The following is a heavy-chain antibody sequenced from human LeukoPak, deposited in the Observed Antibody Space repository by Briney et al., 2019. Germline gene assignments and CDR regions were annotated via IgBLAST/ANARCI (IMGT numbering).Heavy chain of an antibody. CDR2: IWYDGSNI. V-gene: IGHV3-33*06. Sequence: GRSLRPSCAASGFMFSDYGMHWVRQAPGKGLEWVAAIWYDGSNIFYADSVKGRFTISRDNSKNALYLQMNSLRAEDTADYYCAKEGDRGEALYYYYMDVWGNGTTVTVSS. CDR1: GFMFSDYG. D-gene: IGHD3-10*01. J-gene: IGHJ6*03. CDR3: AKEGDRGEALYYYYMDV.